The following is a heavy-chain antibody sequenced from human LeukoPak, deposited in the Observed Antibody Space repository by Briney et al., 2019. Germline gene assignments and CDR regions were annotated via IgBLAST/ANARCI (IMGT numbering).Heavy chain of an antibody. V-gene: IGHV3-7*01. D-gene: IGHD2-21*02. CDR3: ARDGFSSAINF. CDR1: GFTFSSNY. Sequence: SLRLSCAASGFTFSSNYTSWVRQTPGKGLEWVANIKEDGSQKNYVDSVRGRFTISRDNAKNSLYLQMNSLRAEDTAVYYCARDGFSSAINFWGQGTLVTVPS. J-gene: IGHJ4*02. CDR2: IKEDGSQK.